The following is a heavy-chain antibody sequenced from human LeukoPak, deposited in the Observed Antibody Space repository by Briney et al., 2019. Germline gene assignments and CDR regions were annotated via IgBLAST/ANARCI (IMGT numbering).Heavy chain of an antibody. V-gene: IGHV3-48*03. CDR3: ARGISSSYHRHFDY. J-gene: IGHJ4*02. D-gene: IGHD6-13*01. Sequence: PGGSLRLSCAASGFTFSSYEMNWVRQAPGKGLEWVSLIRSIITSIDYVDSVKGRFTISRDNAKNSLYLQMDSLRAEDTAVYYCARGISSSYHRHFDYWGQGILVTASS. CDR1: GFTFSSYE. CDR2: IRSIITSI.